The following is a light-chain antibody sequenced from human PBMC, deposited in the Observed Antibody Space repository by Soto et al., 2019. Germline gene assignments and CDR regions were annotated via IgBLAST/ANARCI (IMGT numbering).Light chain of an antibody. Sequence: IVLTQSPGTLSLSPGERATRSCRASQSIRSSNLAWYQQKPRQAPRLLIYGASSRATGIPDRFSGSGSGTDFTLTISRLEPEDFAVYYCQQYDSLPRTFGQGTKVDIK. CDR1: QSIRSSN. J-gene: IGKJ1*01. CDR3: QQYDSLPRT. V-gene: IGKV3-20*01. CDR2: GAS.